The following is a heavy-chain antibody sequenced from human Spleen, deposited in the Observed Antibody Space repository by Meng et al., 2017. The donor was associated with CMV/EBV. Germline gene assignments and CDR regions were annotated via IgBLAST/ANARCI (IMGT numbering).Heavy chain of an antibody. V-gene: IGHV1-18*01. J-gene: IGHJ4*02. Sequence: CKASGYIFITYSINWLRQAPGHGLEWMGWINTYNDNTQYAKKFQGRVTMTTDTSTNTAYMELTSLRSDDTAMYFCARVLSGTTSLDYWGQGTLVTVSS. CDR1: GYIFITYS. CDR3: ARVLSGTTSLDY. D-gene: IGHD1-7*01. CDR2: INTYNDNT.